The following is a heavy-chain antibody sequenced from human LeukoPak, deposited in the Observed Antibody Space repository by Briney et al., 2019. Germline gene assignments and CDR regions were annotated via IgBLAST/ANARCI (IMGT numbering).Heavy chain of an antibody. CDR1: GFTFSSYW. CDR2: IKQDGSEK. V-gene: IGHV3-7*01. D-gene: IGHD6-13*01. CDR3: ARDSIPRWHSSSWYYFDY. J-gene: IGHJ4*02. Sequence: PGGSLRLSCAASGFTFSSYWMSWVREAPGRGLEWVANIKQDGSEKYYVDSVKGRFTISRDNAKNSLYLQMNSLRAEDTAVYYCARDSIPRWHSSSWYYFDYWGQGTLVTVSS.